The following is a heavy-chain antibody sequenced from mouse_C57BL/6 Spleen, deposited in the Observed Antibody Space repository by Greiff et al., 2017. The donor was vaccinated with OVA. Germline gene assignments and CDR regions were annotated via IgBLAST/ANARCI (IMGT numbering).Heavy chain of an antibody. J-gene: IGHJ2*01. Sequence: VQLQQSGPELVKPGASVKISCKASGYAFSSSWMNWVKQRPGKGLEWIGRIYPGDGDTNYNGKFKGKATLTADKSSSTAYMQLSSLTSEDSAVYFCARETTVVATRSSYFDYWGQGTTLTVSS. CDR1: GYAFSSSW. CDR2: IYPGDGDT. V-gene: IGHV1-82*01. CDR3: ARETTVVATRSSYFDY. D-gene: IGHD1-1*01.